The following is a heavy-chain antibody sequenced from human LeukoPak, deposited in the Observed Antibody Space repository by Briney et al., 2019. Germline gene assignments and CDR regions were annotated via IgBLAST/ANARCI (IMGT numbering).Heavy chain of an antibody. J-gene: IGHJ4*02. Sequence: SETLSLTCTVSGGSISSSSYYWGWIRQPPGKGLEWIGSIYYSGSTYYNPSLKSRVTISVDTSKNQFSLKLSSVTAADTAVYYCARGAYGDYGYIDYWGQGTLVTVSS. CDR3: ARGAYGDYGYIDY. CDR2: IYYSGST. D-gene: IGHD4-17*01. V-gene: IGHV4-39*07. CDR1: GGSISSSSYY.